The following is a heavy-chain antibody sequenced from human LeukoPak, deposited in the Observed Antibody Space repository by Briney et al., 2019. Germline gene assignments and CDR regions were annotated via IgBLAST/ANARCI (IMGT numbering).Heavy chain of an antibody. V-gene: IGHV3-30*02. CDR1: GFTFSSYG. CDR3: ARGEDSSGYRNWFDP. Sequence: PGGSLRLPCAASGFTFSSYGMHWVRQAPGKGLEWVAFIRYDGSNKYYADSVKGRFTISRDNSKNTLYLQMNSLRAEDTAVYYCARGEDSSGYRNWFDPWGQGTLVTVSS. CDR2: IRYDGSNK. D-gene: IGHD3-22*01. J-gene: IGHJ5*02.